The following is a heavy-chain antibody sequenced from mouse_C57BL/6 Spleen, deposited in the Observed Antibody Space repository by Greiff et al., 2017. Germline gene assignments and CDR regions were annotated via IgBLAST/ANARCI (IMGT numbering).Heavy chain of an antibody. CDR2: IYPSDSET. D-gene: IGHD2-4*01. CDR1: GYTFTSYW. Sequence: QVQLQQPGAELVRPGSSVKLSCKASGYTFTSYWMDWVKQRPGQGLEWIGNIYPSDSETHYNQKFKDKATLTVDKSSSTAYMQLSSLTSEDSAVYYGAREGGYDYDKEAWFAYWGQGTLVTVSA. J-gene: IGHJ3*01. V-gene: IGHV1-61*01. CDR3: AREGGYDYDKEAWFAY.